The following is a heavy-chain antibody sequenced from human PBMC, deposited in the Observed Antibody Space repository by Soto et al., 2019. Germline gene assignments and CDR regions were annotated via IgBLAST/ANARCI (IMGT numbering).Heavy chain of an antibody. J-gene: IGHJ6*02. Sequence: ASVKVSCKASGDTDTNYVISWVRQAPGQGLEWMGGIFPKFGTTYSAQKLQDRLTITADESTSTVYMQLSSLRLDDTAVYYCEAEMTFGKLSVVWGQGTTVTVSS. CDR1: GDTDTNYV. CDR2: IFPKFGTT. V-gene: IGHV1-69*13. D-gene: IGHD3-16*02. CDR3: EAEMTFGKLSVV.